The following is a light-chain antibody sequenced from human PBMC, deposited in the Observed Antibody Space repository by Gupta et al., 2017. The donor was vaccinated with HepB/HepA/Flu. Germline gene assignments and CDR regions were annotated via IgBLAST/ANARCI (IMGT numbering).Light chain of an antibody. CDR2: DVS. CDR3: SSYTTSSAVV. V-gene: IGLV2-14*01. CDR1: SSDVGRYNY. Sequence: QSALTQPASVSGSPGQSITISCTGTSSDVGRYNYVSWYQQHPGKAPKLIIYDVSQRPAGVANCFSGSKAGNTASLTXSXLQHEDXAEYYCSSYTTSSAVVFGGGTELTVL. J-gene: IGLJ2*01.